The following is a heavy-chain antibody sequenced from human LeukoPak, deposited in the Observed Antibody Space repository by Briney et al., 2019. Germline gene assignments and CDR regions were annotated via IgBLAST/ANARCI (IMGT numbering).Heavy chain of an antibody. CDR1: GGTFSSHA. Sequence: SVKVSCKASGGTFSSHAISWVRQAPGQGLEWMGGIIPIFGTANYAQKFQGRVTITADESTSTAYMELSSLRSEDTAVYYCAGGYCSSTSCPRRIQHWGQGTLVTVSS. J-gene: IGHJ1*01. D-gene: IGHD2-2*01. CDR2: IIPIFGTA. CDR3: AGGYCSSTSCPRRIQH. V-gene: IGHV1-69*01.